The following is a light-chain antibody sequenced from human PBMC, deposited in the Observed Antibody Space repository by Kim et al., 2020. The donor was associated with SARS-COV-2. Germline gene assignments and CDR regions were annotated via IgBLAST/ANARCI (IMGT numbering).Light chain of an antibody. J-gene: IGLJ3*02. CDR2: DVS. CDR3: LLYYSGPRV. CDR1: SGHF. Sequence: SGHFPYWFQQKPGQAPTTLIYDVSNNHSWTPARFSGSLLGGKAALTLSGAQPEDEAEYYCLLYYSGPRVFGGGTQLTVL. V-gene: IGLV7-46*01.